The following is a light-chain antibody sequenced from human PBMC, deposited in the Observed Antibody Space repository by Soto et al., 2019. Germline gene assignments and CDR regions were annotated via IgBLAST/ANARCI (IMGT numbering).Light chain of an antibody. Sequence: EIVLTQSPATLSLSPGERATLSCRASQRVSSNVAWYQQKPGQAPRLLINDESIRAAGIPARFSGGGSGAKFSLPISSLEPDDFAVDYCQQRSDWSLTFGGGTKVDIK. J-gene: IGKJ4*01. V-gene: IGKV3-11*01. CDR2: DES. CDR3: QQRSDWSLT. CDR1: QRVSSN.